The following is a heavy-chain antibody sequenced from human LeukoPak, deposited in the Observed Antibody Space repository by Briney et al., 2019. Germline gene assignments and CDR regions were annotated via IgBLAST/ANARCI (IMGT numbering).Heavy chain of an antibody. CDR2: ISAYNGNT. V-gene: IGHV1-18*01. D-gene: IGHD2-2*02. J-gene: IGHJ4*02. CDR3: ARGLAWCSSTSCYILYYFDY. Sequence: ASVKVSCKASGYTFTSYGISWVRQAPGQGLEWMGWISAYNGNTNYAQKLQGRVTMTTDTSTSTAYMELRSLRSDDTAVYYCARGLAWCSSTSCYILYYFDYWGQGTLVTVSS. CDR1: GYTFTSYG.